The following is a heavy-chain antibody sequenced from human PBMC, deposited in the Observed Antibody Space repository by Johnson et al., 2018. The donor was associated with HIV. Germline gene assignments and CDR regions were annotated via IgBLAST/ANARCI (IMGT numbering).Heavy chain of an antibody. CDR3: AVPPNLADNFWSIRNALDI. Sequence: QVQLVESGGGVVQPGRSLRLSCAASGFTFSSYAMHWVRQAPGKGLEWVAVISYDGSNKYYADSVKGRFTISRDNSKNTLYLQMNSLRAEDTAVYYCAVPPNLADNFWSIRNALDIWGQGTMVTVSS. J-gene: IGHJ3*02. D-gene: IGHD3-3*01. CDR1: GFTFSSYA. CDR2: ISYDGSNK. V-gene: IGHV3-30-3*01.